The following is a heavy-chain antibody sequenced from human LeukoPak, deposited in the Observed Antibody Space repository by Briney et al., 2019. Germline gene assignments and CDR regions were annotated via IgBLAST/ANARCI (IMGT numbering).Heavy chain of an antibody. D-gene: IGHD6-19*01. Sequence: AGGSLRLSCAASGFTFSSYNMNWVRQAPGKGLEWVSSISGTSNSIYYADSVKGRFTISRDNAKNSLYLQMNSLRAEDTAVYYCAKDISGWYGSFAFDIWGQGTMVTVSS. CDR1: GFTFSSYN. V-gene: IGHV3-21*04. CDR2: ISGTSNSI. J-gene: IGHJ3*02. CDR3: AKDISGWYGSFAFDI.